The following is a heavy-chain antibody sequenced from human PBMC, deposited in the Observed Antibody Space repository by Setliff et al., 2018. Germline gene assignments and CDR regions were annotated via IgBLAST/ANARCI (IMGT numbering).Heavy chain of an antibody. CDR3: ARRRLYSSSWFEGAFDI. CDR1: GGSISSSNW. Sequence: SETLSLTCAVSGGSISSSNWWSWVRQPPGKGLEWIGEIYYSGSTYYNPSLKSRVTISVDTSKNQFSLKLSSVTAADTAVYYCARRRLYSSSWFEGAFDIWGQGTMVTVS. CDR2: IYYSGST. V-gene: IGHV4-4*02. J-gene: IGHJ3*02. D-gene: IGHD6-13*01.